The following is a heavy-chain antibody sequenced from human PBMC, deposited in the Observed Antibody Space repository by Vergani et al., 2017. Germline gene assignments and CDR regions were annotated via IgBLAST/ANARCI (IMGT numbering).Heavy chain of an antibody. CDR1: GGSISSGY. CDR3: ARGLELVGSNVFDI. CDR2: IIPIFGTA. Sequence: QLQLQESGPGLVKPSETLSLTCTVSGGSISSGYYWGWIRQPPGKGLEWMGGIIPIFGTANYAQKFQGRVTITADESTSTAYMELSSLRSEDTAVYYCARGLELVGSNVFDIWGQGTMVTVSS. J-gene: IGHJ3*02. V-gene: IGHV1-69*01. D-gene: IGHD2-15*01.